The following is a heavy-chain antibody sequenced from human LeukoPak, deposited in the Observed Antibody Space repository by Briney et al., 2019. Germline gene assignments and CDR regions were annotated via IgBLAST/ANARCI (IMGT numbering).Heavy chain of an antibody. D-gene: IGHD2-15*01. Sequence: SETLSLTCTVSGGSISSYYWSWIRQPPGKGLEWIGYIYYSGSTNYNPSLKSRVTISVDTPKNQFSLKLSSVTAADTAVYYCARALEYCSGGSCYPEYFQHWGQGTLVTVSS. V-gene: IGHV4-59*01. CDR3: ARALEYCSGGSCYPEYFQH. CDR1: GGSISSYY. J-gene: IGHJ1*01. CDR2: IYYSGST.